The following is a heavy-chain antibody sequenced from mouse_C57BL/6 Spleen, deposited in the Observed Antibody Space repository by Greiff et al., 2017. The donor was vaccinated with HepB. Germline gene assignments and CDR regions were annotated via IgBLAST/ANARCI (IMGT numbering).Heavy chain of an antibody. Sequence: VKVEESGPGLVQPSQSLSITCTVSGFSLTSYGVHWVRQSPGKGLEWLGVIWSGGSTDYNAAFISRLSISKDNSKSQVFFKMNSLQADDTAIYYCASPYGNYEAWFAYWGQGTLVTVSA. CDR2: IWSGGST. CDR3: ASPYGNYEAWFAY. J-gene: IGHJ3*01. V-gene: IGHV2-2*01. D-gene: IGHD2-1*01. CDR1: GFSLTSYG.